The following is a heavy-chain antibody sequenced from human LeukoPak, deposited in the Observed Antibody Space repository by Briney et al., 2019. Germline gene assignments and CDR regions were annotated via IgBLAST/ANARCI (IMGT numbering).Heavy chain of an antibody. CDR2: IKQDGSEK. D-gene: IGHD3-22*01. V-gene: IGHV3-7*01. J-gene: IGHJ4*02. Sequence: GGSLRLSCAASGFTFSSYWMSWVRQAPGKGLEWVANIKQDGSEKYYVDSVKGRFTISRDNAKNTLYLQMNSLRAEDTAVYYCAKADRRWATYYYDTSGYYYDYWGQGTLVTVSS. CDR3: AKADRRWATYYYDTSGYYYDY. CDR1: GFTFSSYW.